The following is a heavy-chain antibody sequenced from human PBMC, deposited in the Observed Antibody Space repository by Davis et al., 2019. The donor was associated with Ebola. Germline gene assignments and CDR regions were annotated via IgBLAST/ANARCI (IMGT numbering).Heavy chain of an antibody. CDR2: INHSGST. J-gene: IGHJ6*02. Sequence: PSETLSLTCAVYGGSFSGYYWSWIRQPQGKGLEWIGEINHSGSTNYNPSLKSRVTISVDTSKNQFSLKLSSVTAADTAVYYCARGLIMVQGAGGGMDVWGQGTTVTVSS. D-gene: IGHD3-10*01. CDR1: GGSFSGYY. V-gene: IGHV4-34*01. CDR3: ARGLIMVQGAGGGMDV.